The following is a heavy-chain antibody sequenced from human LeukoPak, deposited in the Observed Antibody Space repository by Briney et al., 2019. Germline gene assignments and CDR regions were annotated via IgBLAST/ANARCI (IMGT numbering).Heavy chain of an antibody. V-gene: IGHV1-69*05. CDR3: ARERYYDSSGYFDY. D-gene: IGHD3-22*01. Sequence: ASVKVSCKASGGTFSSHAISWVRQAPGQGLEWVGGIIPIFGTTNYAQKFQGRVTITTDESTSTAYMELSSLRSEDTAVYYCARERYYDSSGYFDYWGQGTLVTVSS. J-gene: IGHJ4*02. CDR1: GGTFSSHA. CDR2: IIPIFGTT.